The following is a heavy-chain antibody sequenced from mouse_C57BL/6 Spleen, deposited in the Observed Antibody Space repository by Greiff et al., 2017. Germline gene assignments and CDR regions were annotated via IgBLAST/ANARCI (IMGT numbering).Heavy chain of an antibody. J-gene: IGHJ4*01. CDR3: ARGTPNAMDY. D-gene: IGHD3-3*01. Sequence: QVQLQQPGPELVKPGASVKISCKASGYAFSSSWMNWVKQRPGKGLEWIGRIYPGDGDTNYNGKFKGKATLTADKSSSTAYMQLSSLTSEDSAVYFCARGTPNAMDYWGQGTSVTVSS. CDR2: IYPGDGDT. CDR1: GYAFSSSW. V-gene: IGHV1-82*01.